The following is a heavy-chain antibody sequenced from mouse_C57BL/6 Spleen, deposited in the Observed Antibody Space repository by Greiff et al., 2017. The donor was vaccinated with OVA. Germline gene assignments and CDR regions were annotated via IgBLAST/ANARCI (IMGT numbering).Heavy chain of an antibody. J-gene: IGHJ4*01. CDR2: ISYDGSH. CDR1: GYSITSGYY. V-gene: IGHV3-6*01. Sequence: EVKVEESGPGLVKPSQSLSLTCSVTGYSITSGYYWNWIRQFPGNKLEWVGYISYDGSHNYNPSLKNRISITRDTSKNQFVLKLNSVTTEVTATYYCARCDYDAMDYWGQGTSVTVSS. CDR3: ARCDYDAMDY.